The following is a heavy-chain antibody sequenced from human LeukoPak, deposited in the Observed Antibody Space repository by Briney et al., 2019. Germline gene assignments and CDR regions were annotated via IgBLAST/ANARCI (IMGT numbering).Heavy chain of an antibody. CDR3: AREISGSYHPIGY. J-gene: IGHJ4*02. Sequence: SVKVSCKASGYTFTDYYMHWVRQAPGQGLEWMGRIIPILGIANYAQKFQGRVTITADKSTSTAYMELSSLRSEDTAVYYCAREISGSYHPIGYWGQGTLVTVSS. D-gene: IGHD1-26*01. CDR2: IIPILGIA. V-gene: IGHV1-69*04. CDR1: GYTFTDYY.